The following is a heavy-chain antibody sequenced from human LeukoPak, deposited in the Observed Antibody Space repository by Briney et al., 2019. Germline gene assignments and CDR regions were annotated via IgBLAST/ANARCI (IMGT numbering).Heavy chain of an antibody. D-gene: IGHD3-10*01. CDR2: ISYDGSNK. J-gene: IGHJ4*02. CDR3: ASQGGFGDY. Sequence: GGSLRLSCAASGFAFSSYGMHWVRQAPGKGLEWVAVISYDGSNKYYADSVKGRFTISRDNSKNTLYLQMNSLRAEDTAVYYCASQGGFGDYWGQGTLVTVSS. V-gene: IGHV3-30*03. CDR1: GFAFSSYG.